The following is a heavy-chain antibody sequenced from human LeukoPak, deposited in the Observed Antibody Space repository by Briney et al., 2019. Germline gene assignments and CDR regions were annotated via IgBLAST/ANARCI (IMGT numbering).Heavy chain of an antibody. Sequence: ASVKVSCTASGYTFSDYYIHWVRQAPGQGLEWMGWINPNSGGTNYAQKFQGRVTLTRDTSISTAYMELSRLTSDDTAVYYCARDGYCTSTSCSGVPRIWGQGTLVTVSS. CDR2: INPNSGGT. V-gene: IGHV1-2*02. CDR1: GYTFSDYY. J-gene: IGHJ4*02. D-gene: IGHD2-2*03. CDR3: ARDGYCTSTSCSGVPRI.